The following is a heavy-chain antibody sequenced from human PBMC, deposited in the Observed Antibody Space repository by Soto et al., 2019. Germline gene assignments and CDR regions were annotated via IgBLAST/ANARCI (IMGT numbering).Heavy chain of an antibody. CDR2: INHSGST. CDR1: GGSFSGYY. D-gene: IGHD2-2*01. J-gene: IGHJ3*01. Sequence: QVQLQQWGAGLLKPSETLSLTCAVYGGSFSGYYWSWIRQPPGKGLEWIGEINHSGSTNYNPSIKSRVTISVDTSKNHLSPKLRSVTVADTAVYYCARGLCTSPICYPPDAFEGWGQGTKVTVSS. CDR3: ARGLCTSPICYPPDAFEG. V-gene: IGHV4-34*01.